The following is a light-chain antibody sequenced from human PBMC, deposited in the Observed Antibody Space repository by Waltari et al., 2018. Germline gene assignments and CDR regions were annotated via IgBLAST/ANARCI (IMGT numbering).Light chain of an antibody. J-gene: IGKJ2*01. CDR2: GAS. CDR1: QTINSN. CDR3: QQYHKWPPYT. Sequence: EIVLTQSPATLSVSPGERATLPCRASQTINSNLAWYQHQPGQAPRLLIYGASTRAIGIPARFSGSGSGTEFTLTITSLQSEDFAVYFCQQYHKWPPYTFGQGTKLDI. V-gene: IGKV3-15*01.